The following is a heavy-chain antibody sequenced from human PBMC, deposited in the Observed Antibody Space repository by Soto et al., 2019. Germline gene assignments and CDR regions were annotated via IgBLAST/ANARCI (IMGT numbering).Heavy chain of an antibody. CDR1: GYTFTSYD. V-gene: IGHV1-8*01. Sequence: QVQLVQSGAEVKKPGASVKVSCKASGYTFTSYDINWVRQATGQGLEWMGWMNPNSGNTGSAQKFQGKVTMTRNTXKSRGYMELSSLRSEETAEYYCARAGSGYYSPLCDYWGQGTLVTVSS. D-gene: IGHD3-22*01. CDR3: ARAGSGYYSPLCDY. CDR2: MNPNSGNT. J-gene: IGHJ4*02.